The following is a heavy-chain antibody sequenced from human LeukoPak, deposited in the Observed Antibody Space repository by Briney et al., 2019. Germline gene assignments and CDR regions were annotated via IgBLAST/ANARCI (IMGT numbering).Heavy chain of an antibody. CDR2: IYYSGST. J-gene: IGHJ5*02. CDR3: TRITMVRGVIGNWFDP. CDR1: GGSISSSSYY. V-gene: IGHV4-39*07. Sequence: PSETLSLTCTASGGSISSSSYYWGWIRQPPGKGLEWIGSIYYSGSTYYSPSLKSRVTISVDTSKNQFSLKLSSVTAADTAVYYCTRITMVRGVIGNWFDPWGQGTLVTVSS. D-gene: IGHD3-10*01.